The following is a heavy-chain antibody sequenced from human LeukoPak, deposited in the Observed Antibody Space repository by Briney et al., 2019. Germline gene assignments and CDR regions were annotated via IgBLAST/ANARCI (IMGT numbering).Heavy chain of an antibody. V-gene: IGHV3-20*04. CDR1: GFIFDDYG. D-gene: IGHD6-19*01. Sequence: PGGSLRLSCAASGFIFDDYGLIWVRRAPGKGLEWVSSINWSGGSTGYADSVKGRFTISRDNSKNTLYLQMNSLRAEDTAVYYCARSSGWSYYFDYWGQGTLVTVSS. CDR3: ARSSGWSYYFDY. CDR2: INWSGGST. J-gene: IGHJ4*02.